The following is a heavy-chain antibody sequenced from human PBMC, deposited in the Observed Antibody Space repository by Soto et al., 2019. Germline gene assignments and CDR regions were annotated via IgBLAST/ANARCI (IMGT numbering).Heavy chain of an antibody. V-gene: IGHV4-30-2*01. CDR1: GGSISKNGYS. Sequence: QLHLQESGSGLVKPSQTLSLTCAVSGGSISKNGYSWSWIRQPPRKGLEWIGYIYHSGSTYYNPSLKSRVSISVDRSNNRFSLNLSSVTAADTAVYYCARTATTGPFFDFWGQGTLVTVSS. CDR2: IYHSGST. D-gene: IGHD4-17*01. J-gene: IGHJ4*02. CDR3: ARTATTGPFFDF.